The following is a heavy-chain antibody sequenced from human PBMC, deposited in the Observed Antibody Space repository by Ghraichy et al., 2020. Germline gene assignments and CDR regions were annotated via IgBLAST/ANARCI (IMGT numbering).Heavy chain of an antibody. CDR2: ISSSGSSI. J-gene: IGHJ4*02. CDR1: GFTFTSYV. V-gene: IGHV3-64D*06. Sequence: GGSLRLSCSASGFTFTSYVMHWVRQAPGKGLEYISAISSSGSSIYYADSVKGRFTVSRDNSKNMLYLQMSSLRLEDTAVYYCFWVAVDKMVHWGQGTQVTVSS. D-gene: IGHD5-12*01. CDR3: FWVAVDKMVH.